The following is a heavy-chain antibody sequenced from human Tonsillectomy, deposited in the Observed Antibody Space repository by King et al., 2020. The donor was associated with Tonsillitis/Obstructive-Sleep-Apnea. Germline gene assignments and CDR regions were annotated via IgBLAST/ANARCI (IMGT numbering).Heavy chain of an antibody. CDR3: AREIRIDRYSSGWSDY. CDR2: ISAYNGNT. D-gene: IGHD6-19*01. J-gene: IGHJ4*02. V-gene: IGHV1-18*01. CDR1: GYTFTSYG. Sequence: QLVQSGAEVKKPGASVKVSCKASGYTFTSYGISWVRQAPGQGLEWMGWISAYNGNTNYAQKLQGRVTMTTDTSTSTAYMELRSLRSDDTALYYCAREIRIDRYSSGWSDYWGQGTLVTVSS.